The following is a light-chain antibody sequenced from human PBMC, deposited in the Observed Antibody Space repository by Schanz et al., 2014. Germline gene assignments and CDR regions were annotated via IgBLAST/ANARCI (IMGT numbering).Light chain of an antibody. Sequence: EIVMTQSPATLSVSPGERATLSCRASQSVSTNLVWYQQKPGQAPRLLIYGVSTRATGIPARFSGSGSGTEFTLTISSLQSEDFAVYYCQQYNNWQRTFGQGTKVEIK. J-gene: IGKJ1*01. V-gene: IGKV3-15*01. CDR3: QQYNNWQRT. CDR1: QSVSTN. CDR2: GVS.